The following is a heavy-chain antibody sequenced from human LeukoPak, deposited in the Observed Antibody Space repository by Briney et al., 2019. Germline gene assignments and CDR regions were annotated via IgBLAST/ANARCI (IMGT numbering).Heavy chain of an antibody. CDR1: GFTFSTYA. D-gene: IGHD1-14*01. J-gene: IGHJ4*02. V-gene: IGHV3-23*01. CDR3: AKYKYAVRAWFDY. CDR2: INDNGGST. Sequence: GGSLRLSCAASGFTFSTYAMTWVRQAPGKGLEWVSIINDNGGSTYYADSVKGRFTISRDNSKNTLYLQMNSLRAEDTAVYYCAKYKYAVRAWFDYWGRGTLVTVSS.